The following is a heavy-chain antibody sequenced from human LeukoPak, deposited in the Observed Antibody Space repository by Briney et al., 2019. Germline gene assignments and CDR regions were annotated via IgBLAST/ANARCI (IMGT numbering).Heavy chain of an antibody. J-gene: IGHJ4*02. CDR1: GFTFDDYG. CDR3: ARSYYDSSGFDY. CDR2: ISSSSSYI. D-gene: IGHD3-22*01. V-gene: IGHV3-21*01. Sequence: GGSLRLSCAAYGFTFDDYGMSWVRQAPGKGLEWVSSISSSSSYIYYADSVKGRFTISRDNAKNSLYLQMSSLRAEDTAVYYCARSYYDSSGFDYWGQGTLVTVSS.